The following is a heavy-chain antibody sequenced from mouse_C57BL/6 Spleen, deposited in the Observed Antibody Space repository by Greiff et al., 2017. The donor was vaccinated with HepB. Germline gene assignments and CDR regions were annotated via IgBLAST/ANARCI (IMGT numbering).Heavy chain of an antibody. J-gene: IGHJ2*01. CDR1: GYAFSSYW. Sequence: QVQLQQSGAELVKPGASVKISCKASGYAFSSYWMNWVKQRPGKGLEWIGQIYPGDGDTNYNGKFKGKATLTADKSSSTAYMQLSSLTSEDSAVYFCARELGQLRLLDYWGQGTTLTVSS. V-gene: IGHV1-80*01. CDR3: ARELGQLRLLDY. D-gene: IGHD3-2*02. CDR2: IYPGDGDT.